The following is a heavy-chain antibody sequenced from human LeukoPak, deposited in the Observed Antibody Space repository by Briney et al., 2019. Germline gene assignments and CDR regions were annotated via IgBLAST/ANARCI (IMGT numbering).Heavy chain of an antibody. CDR2: IYSGGST. Sequence: GGSLRLSCAASGFTVSSNYMSWVRQAPGKGLEWVSVIYSGGSTYYADSVKGRFTISRDNSKNTLYLQMNSLRAEDTAVYYCARDRGYCSGGSCYDYYYGMDVWGRGTTVTVSS. CDR1: GFTVSSNY. V-gene: IGHV3-66*01. CDR3: ARDRGYCSGGSCYDYYYGMDV. D-gene: IGHD2-15*01. J-gene: IGHJ6*02.